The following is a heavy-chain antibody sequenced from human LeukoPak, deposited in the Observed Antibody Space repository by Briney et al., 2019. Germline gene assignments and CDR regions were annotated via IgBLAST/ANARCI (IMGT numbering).Heavy chain of an antibody. J-gene: IGHJ4*02. D-gene: IGHD2-15*01. V-gene: IGHV3-21*01. Sequence: GGSLSLSCALSLFTFKEYSMVCVRQAPGKGLEWVSTISPTGRYIHYPDSMRGRFTISRDSAINSLALQMHGLRADDTVVYSNTRLYCPRGSGLYHNDYWGQGALVTVSS. CDR2: ISPTGRYI. CDR3: TRLYCPRGSGLYHNDY. CDR1: LFTFKEYS.